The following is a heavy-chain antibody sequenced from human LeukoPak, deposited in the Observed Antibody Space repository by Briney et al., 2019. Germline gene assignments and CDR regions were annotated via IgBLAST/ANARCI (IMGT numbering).Heavy chain of an antibody. J-gene: IGHJ5*02. V-gene: IGHV4-34*01. D-gene: IGHD3-22*01. Sequence: SETLSLTCAVYGGSFSGYYWSWIRQPPGKGLDWIGEINHSGSTNYNPSLKSRVTISVDTSKNQFSLKLSSVTAADTAVYYCARGHDDSSGYYYFDWFDPWGQGTLVTVSS. CDR1: GGSFSGYY. CDR2: INHSGST. CDR3: ARGHDDSSGYYYFDWFDP.